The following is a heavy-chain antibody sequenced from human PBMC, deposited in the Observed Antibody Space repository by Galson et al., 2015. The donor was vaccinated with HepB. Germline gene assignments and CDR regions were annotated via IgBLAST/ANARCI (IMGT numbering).Heavy chain of an antibody. Sequence: ETLSLTCAVYGGSFRGNYWSWIRQPPRKGLEWIGEINHSGSTNYNPSLKSRVTISLDTSKKQFSLKLSSVTAADTAGYYCAGYSSAWASFDLWGQGTLVPVSS. CDR3: AGYSSAWASFDL. V-gene: IGHV4-34*01. D-gene: IGHD6-19*01. J-gene: IGHJ4*02. CDR1: GGSFRGNY. CDR2: INHSGST.